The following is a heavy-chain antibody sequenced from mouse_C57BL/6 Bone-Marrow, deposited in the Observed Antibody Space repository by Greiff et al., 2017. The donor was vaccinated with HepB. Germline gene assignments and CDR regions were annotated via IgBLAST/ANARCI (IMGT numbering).Heavy chain of an antibody. J-gene: IGHJ2*01. D-gene: IGHD1-1*01. CDR1: GYTFTSYW. V-gene: IGHV1-64*01. CDR3: ARWRHYYGSGLGYFDY. Sequence: QVQLQQPGAELVKPGASVKLSCKASGYTFTSYWMHWVKQRPGQGLEWIGMIHPNSGSTNYNEKFKSKATLTVDKSSSTAYMQLSSRTSEDSAVYYCARWRHYYGSGLGYFDYWGQGTTLTVSS. CDR2: IHPNSGST.